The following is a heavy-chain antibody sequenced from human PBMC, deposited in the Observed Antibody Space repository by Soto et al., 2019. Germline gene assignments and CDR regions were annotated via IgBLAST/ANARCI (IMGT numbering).Heavy chain of an antibody. Sequence: QVQLVQSGAEVKKPGSSVKVSCKASGGTFSSYTISWVRQAPGQGLEWMGRIIPILGIANYAQKFQGRVTINADKSTSTAYMELSSLRSEDTAVYYCARMGYDSSGYYSSSYWYFDLWGRGTLVTVSS. CDR2: IIPILGIA. D-gene: IGHD3-22*01. J-gene: IGHJ2*01. CDR3: ARMGYDSSGYYSSSYWYFDL. CDR1: GGTFSSYT. V-gene: IGHV1-69*02.